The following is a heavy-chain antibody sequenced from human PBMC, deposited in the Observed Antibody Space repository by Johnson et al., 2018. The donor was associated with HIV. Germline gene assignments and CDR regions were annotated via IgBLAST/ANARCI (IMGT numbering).Heavy chain of an antibody. Sequence: VQLVESGGGVVQPGRSLRLSCAASGFIFSSYSMHWVRQAPGRGLEWVSVIYSGGSTYYADSVKGRFTISRDNSKNTLYLQMNSLRAEDTAVYYCAKDPRSSSWYWDAFDIWGQGTMVTVSS. CDR1: GFIFSSYS. CDR2: IYSGGST. V-gene: IGHV3-NL1*01. J-gene: IGHJ3*02. CDR3: AKDPRSSSWYWDAFDI. D-gene: IGHD6-13*01.